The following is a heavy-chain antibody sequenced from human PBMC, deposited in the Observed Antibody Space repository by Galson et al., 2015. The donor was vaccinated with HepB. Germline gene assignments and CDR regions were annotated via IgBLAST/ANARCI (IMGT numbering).Heavy chain of an antibody. CDR2: INAGNGNT. V-gene: IGHV1-3*01. Sequence: SVRLSCKASGYTFTSYAMHWVRQAPGQRLEWMGWINAGNGNTKYSQKFQGRVTITRDTSASTAYMELSSLRSEDTAVYYCARGTYSSSWYSYWGQGTLVTVSS. J-gene: IGHJ4*02. CDR3: ARGTYSSSWYSY. CDR1: GYTFTSYA. D-gene: IGHD6-13*01.